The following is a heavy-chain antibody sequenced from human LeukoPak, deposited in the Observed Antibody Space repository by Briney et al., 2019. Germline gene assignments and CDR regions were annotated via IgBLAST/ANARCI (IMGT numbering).Heavy chain of an antibody. CDR1: GIIFSNYW. V-gene: IGHV3-7*01. CDR2: IKQDGSEK. D-gene: IGHD2-2*01. CDR3: ATSFSTPANY. J-gene: IGHJ4*02. Sequence: PGGSLRLSCAASGIIFSNYWMSWVRQAPGKGLGWVANIKQDGSEKYYVDSVKGRFTISRDNAKNSLYLQMNSLRAEDTAVYYCATSFSTPANYWGQGTLVTVSS.